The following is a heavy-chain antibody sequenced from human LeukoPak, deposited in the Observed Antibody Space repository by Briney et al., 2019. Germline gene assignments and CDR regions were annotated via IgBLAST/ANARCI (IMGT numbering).Heavy chain of an antibody. CDR3: ARGQVYSGWFDY. CDR2: IIPIFGTA. Sequence: SVKVSCKASGGTFSSYAISWVRQAPGQGLEWVGGIIPIFGTANYAQEFQGRVTITADESTSTAYMELSSVTAADTAVYHCARGQVYSGWFDYWGQGTLVTVSS. CDR1: GGTFSSYA. J-gene: IGHJ4*02. V-gene: IGHV1-69*13. D-gene: IGHD6-19*01.